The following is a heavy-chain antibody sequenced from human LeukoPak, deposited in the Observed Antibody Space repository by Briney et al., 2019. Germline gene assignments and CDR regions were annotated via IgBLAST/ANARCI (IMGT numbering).Heavy chain of an antibody. V-gene: IGHV4-59*01. CDR1: GGSISSYY. CDR3: AREREMATLFDP. D-gene: IGHD5-24*01. Sequence: SETLSLTCTVSGGSISSYYWSWIRQPPGKGLEWIGYIYYSGSTNYNPSLKSRVTISVDTSKNQFSLKLSSVTAADTAVYYCAREREMATLFDPWGQGTLVTVSS. CDR2: IYYSGST. J-gene: IGHJ5*02.